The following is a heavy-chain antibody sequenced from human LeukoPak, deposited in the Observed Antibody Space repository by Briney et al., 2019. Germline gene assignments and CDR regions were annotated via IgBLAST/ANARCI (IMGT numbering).Heavy chain of an antibody. CDR3: ARGRGSSGWFDAFDS. Sequence: KPSGTLSLTCAVYGGSFSGYYWSRIRQPPGKGLEWIGEINHSGSTNYNPSLKSRVTISVDTSKNQFSLKLSSVTAADTAVYYCARGRGSSGWFDAFDSWGQGTMVTVSS. D-gene: IGHD6-19*01. J-gene: IGHJ3*02. CDR2: INHSGST. V-gene: IGHV4-34*01. CDR1: GGSFSGYY.